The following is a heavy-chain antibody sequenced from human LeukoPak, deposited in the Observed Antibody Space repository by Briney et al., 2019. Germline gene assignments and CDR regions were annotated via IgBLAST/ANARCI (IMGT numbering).Heavy chain of an antibody. CDR2: INAGNGNT. D-gene: IGHD4-17*01. J-gene: IGHJ6*02. CDR1: GYTFTSYG. CDR3: ARDGDYGVYYYGMDV. Sequence: ASVKVSCKASGYTFTSYGISWVRQAPGQGLEWMGWINAGNGNTKYSQKFQGRVTITRDTSASTAYMELSSLRSEDTAVYYCARDGDYGVYYYGMDVWGQGTTVTVSS. V-gene: IGHV1-3*01.